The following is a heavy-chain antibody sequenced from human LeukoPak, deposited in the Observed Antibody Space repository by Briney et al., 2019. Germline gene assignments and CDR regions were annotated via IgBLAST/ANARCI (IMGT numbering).Heavy chain of an antibody. V-gene: IGHV4-59*11. J-gene: IGHJ5*02. D-gene: IGHD3-16*01. CDR3: ASRFSWGGIDP. CDR1: GGSISSHY. CDR2: IYYSGST. Sequence: PSETLSLTCTVSGGSISSHYWSWIRQPPGKGLEWIGYIYYSGSTNYNPSLKSRVTISRDTSKNQLSLQMSSVTAADTAVYYCASRFSWGGIDPWGQGTLVTVSS.